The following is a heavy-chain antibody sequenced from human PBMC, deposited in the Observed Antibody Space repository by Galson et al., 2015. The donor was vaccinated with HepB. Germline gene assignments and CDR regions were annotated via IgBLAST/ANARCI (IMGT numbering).Heavy chain of an antibody. J-gene: IGHJ4*02. CDR1: GFTFSSYA. D-gene: IGHD6-19*01. Sequence: SLRLSCAASGFTFSSYAMSWVRQAPGKGLEWVSAISGSGGSTYYADSVKGRFTISRDNSKNTLYLQMNGLRAEDTAVYYCAKEGQWLVRGFYFDYWGQGTLVTVSS. V-gene: IGHV3-23*01. CDR2: ISGSGGST. CDR3: AKEGQWLVRGFYFDY.